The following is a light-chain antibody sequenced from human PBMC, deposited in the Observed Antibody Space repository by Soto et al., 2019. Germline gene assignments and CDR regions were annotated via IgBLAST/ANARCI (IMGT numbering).Light chain of an antibody. CDR2: DVN. J-gene: IGLJ3*02. V-gene: IGLV2-11*01. Sequence: QSVLTQPRSVSGSPGQSVTISCTGTSSNVDAYNYVSWYQRHPGKAPKLIIFDVNKRPSGVPDRFSGSKSDITASLTISGLQAEDEADYFCCSYGGSYTWVFGGGSKLTVL. CDR1: SSNVDAYNY. CDR3: CSYGGSYTWV.